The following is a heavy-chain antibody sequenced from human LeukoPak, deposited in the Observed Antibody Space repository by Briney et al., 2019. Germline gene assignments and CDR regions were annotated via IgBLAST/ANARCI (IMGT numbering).Heavy chain of an antibody. D-gene: IGHD1-26*01. V-gene: IGHV4-59*01. CDR1: GGSISSYY. Sequence: SETLSLTCTVSGGSISSYYWSWIRQPPGKGLEWIGYIYYSGSTNYNPSLKSRVTISVDTSKNQFSLKLSSVTAADTAVYYCARDSGRQRDYFDYWGQGTLVTVSS. J-gene: IGHJ4*02. CDR3: ARDSGRQRDYFDY. CDR2: IYYSGST.